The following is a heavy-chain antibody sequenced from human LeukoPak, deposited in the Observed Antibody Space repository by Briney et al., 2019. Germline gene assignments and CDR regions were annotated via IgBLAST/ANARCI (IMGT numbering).Heavy chain of an antibody. J-gene: IGHJ3*02. CDR3: AREEADNSDNAFDI. CDR1: GGSISRPSDF. V-gene: IGHV4-39*01. CDR2: VLYSGRT. Sequence: PSETVSLTCTVSGGSISRPSDFWGWIRQPPGKGLEWVGSVLYSGRTFYNPSLRTRLTVSVDTSKNQFSLQLRSVTAADTAVYFCAREEADNSDNAFDIWGRGTMVTVSS. D-gene: IGHD5-24*01.